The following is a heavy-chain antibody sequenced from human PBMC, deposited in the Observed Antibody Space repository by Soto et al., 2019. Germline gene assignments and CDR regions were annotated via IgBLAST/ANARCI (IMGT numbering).Heavy chain of an antibody. D-gene: IGHD3-9*01. CDR3: AKGQCAPAKLRYFDWLLYNLDY. J-gene: IGHJ4*02. CDR2: ISYDGSNK. Sequence: QVQLVESGGGVVQPGRSLRLSCAASGFTFSSYGMHWVRQAPGKGLEWVAVISYDGSNKYYADSVKGRFTISRDNSKNTLDLQMNSLRAEDTAVYYCAKGQCAPAKLRYFDWLLYNLDYWGQGTLVTVSS. V-gene: IGHV3-30*18. CDR1: GFTFSSYG.